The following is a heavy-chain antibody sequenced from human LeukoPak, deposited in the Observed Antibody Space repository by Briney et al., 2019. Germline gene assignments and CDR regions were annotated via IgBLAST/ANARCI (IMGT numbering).Heavy chain of an antibody. D-gene: IGHD3-16*01. V-gene: IGHV4-39*01. CDR1: GGSISSSTYY. CDR2: IYYSGST. Sequence: PSETLSLTCTVSGGSISSSTYYWGWIRQPPGKGLEWIGSIYYSGSTYYNPPLKSRVTISVDTSKNQFSLKLSSVTAADTAVYYSARLGDLDYWGQGTLVTVSS. J-gene: IGHJ4*02. CDR3: ARLGDLDY.